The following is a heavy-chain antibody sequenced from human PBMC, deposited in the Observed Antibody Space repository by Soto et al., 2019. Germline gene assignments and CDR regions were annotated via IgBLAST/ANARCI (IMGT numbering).Heavy chain of an antibody. CDR2: SYYSGST. D-gene: IGHD3-22*01. Sequence: SETLSLTCTVSGGSISSYYWSWIRQPPGKGLEWIGYSYYSGSTNYNPSLKSRVTISVDTSNNQFSLNLSSVTAADTAVYYCARDAGYDSSGYTFDYWGQGTLVTVSS. V-gene: IGHV4-59*01. CDR1: GGSISSYY. CDR3: ARDAGYDSSGYTFDY. J-gene: IGHJ4*02.